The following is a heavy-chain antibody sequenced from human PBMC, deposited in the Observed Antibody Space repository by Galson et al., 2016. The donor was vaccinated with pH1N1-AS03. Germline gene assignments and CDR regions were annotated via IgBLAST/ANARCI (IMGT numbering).Heavy chain of an antibody. J-gene: IGHJ4*02. CDR2: MYDGTRQ. V-gene: IGHV3-33*01. Sequence: SLRLSCAASRFTFSTYAMHWVRQAPGKGLEWVAFMYDGTRQNYADPVKGRFTISRDNAKNTLYLQMNSLRVEDTAMYYCARGRFLDWFPDDYWGQGTLVTVSS. D-gene: IGHD3/OR15-3a*01. CDR1: RFTFSTYA. CDR3: ARGRFLDWFPDDY.